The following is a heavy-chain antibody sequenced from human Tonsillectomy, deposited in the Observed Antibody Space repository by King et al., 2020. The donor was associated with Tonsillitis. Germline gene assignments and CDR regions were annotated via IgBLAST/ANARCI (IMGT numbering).Heavy chain of an antibody. Sequence: VQLVESGGGLVQPGESLKLSCAGSGFDFSGSAMHWVRQAPGKGLEWVGRVRAKVNTSAPSYAASVGGRFTISRDDSRSTAYLQMHSLKIEDTAVYFCTRHRPPADCHGESCYSDGLDIWGRGTMVTVSS. D-gene: IGHD2-15*01. CDR1: GFDFSGSA. CDR2: VRAKVNTSAP. V-gene: IGHV3-73*01. J-gene: IGHJ3*02. CDR3: TRHRPPADCHGESCYSDGLDI.